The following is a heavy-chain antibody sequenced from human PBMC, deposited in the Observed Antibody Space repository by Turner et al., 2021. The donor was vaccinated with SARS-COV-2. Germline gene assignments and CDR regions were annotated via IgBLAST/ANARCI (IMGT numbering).Heavy chain of an antibody. CDR2: IIPILGIT. J-gene: IGHJ3*02. CDR3: AREIPIQRGAFDI. Sequence: QFHLVQSGAEVKKPGSSVKVSCKASGGTFSSNAINWVRQAPGQGLEWMGGIIPILGITNYAQKFQGRVTITADKSTSTAYMELSSLRSEDTAVYYCAREIPIQRGAFDIWGQGTMVTVSS. CDR1: GGTFSSNA. D-gene: IGHD2-2*02. V-gene: IGHV1-69*04.